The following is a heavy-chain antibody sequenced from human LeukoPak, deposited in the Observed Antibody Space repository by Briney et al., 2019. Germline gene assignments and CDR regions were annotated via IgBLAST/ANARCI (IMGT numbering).Heavy chain of an antibody. CDR2: IYPGDSDT. CDR3: ARGYGGNSPYFDY. V-gene: IGHV5-51*01. CDR1: GYSFTSYW. D-gene: IGHD4-23*01. Sequence: GESLKISFKGSGYSFTSYWIGWVRQMPGKGLEWMGIIYPGDSDTRYSPSFQGQVTISDLQWSSLKASDTAMYYCARGYGGNSPYFDYWGQGTLVTVSS. J-gene: IGHJ4*02.